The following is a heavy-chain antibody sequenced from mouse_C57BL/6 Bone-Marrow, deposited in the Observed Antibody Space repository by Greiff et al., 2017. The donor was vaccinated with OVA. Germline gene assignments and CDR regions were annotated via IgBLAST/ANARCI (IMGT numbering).Heavy chain of an antibody. V-gene: IGHV1-64*01. CDR2: IHPNSGST. D-gene: IGHD2-5*01. CDR1: GYTFTSYW. Sequence: QVQLQQPGAELVKPGASVKLSCKASGYTFTSYWMHWVKQRPGQGLEWIGMIHPNSGSTNYNEKFKSKATLTVDKSSSTAYMQLSSLTSEDSAVYYGARPAYYSNYQAWFAYWGQGTLVTVSA. J-gene: IGHJ3*01. CDR3: ARPAYYSNYQAWFAY.